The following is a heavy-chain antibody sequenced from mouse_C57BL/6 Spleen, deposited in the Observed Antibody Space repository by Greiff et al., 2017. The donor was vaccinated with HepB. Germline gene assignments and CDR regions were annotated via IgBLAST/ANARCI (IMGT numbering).Heavy chain of an antibody. CDR2: ISSGGSYT. CDR3: ARQDCYSSFFAY. D-gene: IGHD2-3*01. Sequence: EVKVVESGGDLVKPGGSLKLSCAASGFTFSSYGKSWVRQTPDKRLEWVATISSGGSYTYYPDRVKGRFTISRDNAKNTLYLQMSSMKSDDTAMYYCARQDCYSSFFAYWGQGTLVTVSA. CDR1: GFTFSSYG. V-gene: IGHV5-6*01. J-gene: IGHJ3*01.